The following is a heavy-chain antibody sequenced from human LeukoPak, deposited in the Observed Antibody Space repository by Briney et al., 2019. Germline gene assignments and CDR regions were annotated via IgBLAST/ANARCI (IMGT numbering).Heavy chain of an antibody. J-gene: IGHJ4*02. V-gene: IGHV3-30*04. D-gene: IGHD3-22*01. CDR2: ISYDGSNK. CDR1: GFTFSSYA. CDR3: ARSPEDYYDSSGPLDY. Sequence: GGSPRLSCAASGFTFSSYAMHWVRQAPGKGLEWVAVISYDGSNKYYADSVKGRFTISRDNSKNTLYLQMNSLRAEDTAVYYCARSPEDYYDSSGPLDYWGQGTLVTVSS.